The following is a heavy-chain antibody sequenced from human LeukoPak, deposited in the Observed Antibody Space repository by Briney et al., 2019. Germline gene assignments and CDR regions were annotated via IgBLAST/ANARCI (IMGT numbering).Heavy chain of an antibody. D-gene: IGHD3-3*01. V-gene: IGHV3-23*01. CDR2: ISAGGSNT. J-gene: IGHJ6*03. CDR3: AKGGYYHGYHYYYMDV. CDR1: GFTFSSYG. Sequence: GGSLRLSCAASGFTFSSYGMSWGRQAPGKGLEWVSGISAGGSNTYYADSVMGRFTISRDNSKNTLYLQMNSLRAEDTAIYYCAKGGYYHGYHYYYMDVWGKGTTVTISS.